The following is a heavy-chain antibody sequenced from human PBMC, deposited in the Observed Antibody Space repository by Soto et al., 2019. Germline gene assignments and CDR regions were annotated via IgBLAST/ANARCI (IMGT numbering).Heavy chain of an antibody. CDR2: ISGSGSST. V-gene: IGHV3-23*01. Sequence: GGSLRLSCASSRFTLSSYVMSLVRQAPGKGLEWVSDISGSGSSTYYADSVKGRFTISRDNSKNTLDLQMSSLRAEDTAVYYCAKKGYSSGFYYFDYWGQGTLVTVSS. CDR1: RFTLSSYV. CDR3: AKKGYSSGFYYFDY. J-gene: IGHJ4*02. D-gene: IGHD6-19*01.